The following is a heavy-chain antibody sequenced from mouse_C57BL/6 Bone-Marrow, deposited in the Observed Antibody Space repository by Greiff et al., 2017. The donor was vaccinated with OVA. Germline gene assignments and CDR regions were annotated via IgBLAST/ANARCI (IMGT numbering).Heavy chain of an antibody. D-gene: IGHD5-5*01. CDR2: ISDGGSYT. CDR3: ARGLPAWFAY. Sequence: EVQGVESGGGLVKPGGSLKLSCAASGFTFSSYAMSWVRQTPEKRLEWVATISDGGSYTYYPDNVKGRFTISRDNAKNNLYLQMSHLKSEDTAMYYCARGLPAWFAYWGQGTLVTVSA. J-gene: IGHJ3*01. CDR1: GFTFSSYA. V-gene: IGHV5-4*01.